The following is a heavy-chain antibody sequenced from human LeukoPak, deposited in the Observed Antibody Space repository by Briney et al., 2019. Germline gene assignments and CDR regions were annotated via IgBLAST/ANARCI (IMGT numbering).Heavy chain of an antibody. Sequence: GGSLRLSCAASGFTFSSYGMSWVRQAPGKGLEWVSAISGSGGSTYYADSVKGRFTISRDNSKNTLYLQMNSLRAEDTAVYYCAKDLMITFGGVIATPVDYWGQGTLVTVSS. CDR1: GFTFSSYG. V-gene: IGHV3-23*01. D-gene: IGHD3-16*02. J-gene: IGHJ4*02. CDR2: ISGSGGST. CDR3: AKDLMITFGGVIATPVDY.